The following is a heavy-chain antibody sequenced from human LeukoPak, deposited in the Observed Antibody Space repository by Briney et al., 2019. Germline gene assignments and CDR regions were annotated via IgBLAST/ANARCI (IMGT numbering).Heavy chain of an antibody. CDR2: LNPSTGGT. CDR1: GYSFTGYY. J-gene: IGHJ4*02. Sequence: ASVKVSCKASGYSFTGYYIHWVRQVPGQGFEWMGWLNPSTGGTKYAQKFQDRVTMTRDTSISTAYMDLNSLISDDTAVYYCAKIVDGSGWSPFGYWGQGTLVTVSS. D-gene: IGHD6-19*01. V-gene: IGHV1-2*02. CDR3: AKIVDGSGWSPFGY.